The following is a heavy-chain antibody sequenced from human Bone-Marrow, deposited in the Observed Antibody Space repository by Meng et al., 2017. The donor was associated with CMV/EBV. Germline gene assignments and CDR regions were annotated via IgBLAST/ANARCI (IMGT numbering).Heavy chain of an antibody. CDR2: TFYRSKRYS. V-gene: IGHV6-1*01. CDR3: ARAGRSYLYYFDY. J-gene: IGHJ4*02. Sequence: SQTLSLTCAISGDSVSSNSAAWNWIRQSPSRGLEWLGSTFYRSKRYSNYGVSVKGRITINADTSENQLSLQLTSVTPEDTAVYFCARAGRSYLYYFDYWGQGTLVTVSS. D-gene: IGHD3-22*01. CDR1: GDSVSSNSAA.